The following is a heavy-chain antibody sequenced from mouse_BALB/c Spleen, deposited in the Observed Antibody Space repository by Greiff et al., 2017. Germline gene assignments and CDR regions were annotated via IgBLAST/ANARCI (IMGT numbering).Heavy chain of an antibody. Sequence: EVQRVESGGGLVQPGGSRKLSCAASGFTFSSFGMHWVRQAPEKGLEWVAYISSGSSTIYYADTVKGRFTISRDNPKNTLFLQMTSLRSEDTAMYYCARSGYYYGSSYYAMDYWGQGTSVTVSS. D-gene: IGHD1-1*01. V-gene: IGHV5-17*02. J-gene: IGHJ4*01. CDR1: GFTFSSFG. CDR3: ARSGYYYGSSYYAMDY. CDR2: ISSGSSTI.